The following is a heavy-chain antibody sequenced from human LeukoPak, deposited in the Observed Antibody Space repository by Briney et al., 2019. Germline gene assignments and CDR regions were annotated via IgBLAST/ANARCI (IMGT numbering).Heavy chain of an antibody. CDR3: ASRIATAGSVDY. V-gene: IGHV3-53*01. D-gene: IGHD6-13*01. J-gene: IGHJ4*02. Sequence: GGSLRLSCAASGFTLSATWMSWVRQAPGKGLEWVSVIYSSGSTYYADSVKGRFTISRDNSKNTLHLQMNTLRAEETAVYYCASRIATAGSVDYWGQGTLVTVSS. CDR1: GFTLSATW. CDR2: IYSSGST.